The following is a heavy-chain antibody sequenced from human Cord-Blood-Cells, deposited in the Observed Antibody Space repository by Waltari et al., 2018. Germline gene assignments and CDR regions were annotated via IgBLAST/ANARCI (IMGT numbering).Heavy chain of an antibody. CDR1: GGTFSSSA. CDR2: IIPILGIA. V-gene: IGHV1-69*10. Sequence: QVQLVQSGAEVNKPGSSVKVSCKSSGGTFSSSALRWVRQAPGQGLEWMGGIIPILGIANYAQKFQGRVTITADKSTSTAYMELSSLRSEDTAVYYCARDRGGVDYWGQGTLVTVSS. CDR3: ARDRGGVDY. D-gene: IGHD2-15*01. J-gene: IGHJ4*02.